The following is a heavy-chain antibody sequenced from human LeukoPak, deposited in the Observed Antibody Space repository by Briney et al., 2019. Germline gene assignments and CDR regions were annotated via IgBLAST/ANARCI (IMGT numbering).Heavy chain of an antibody. J-gene: IGHJ4*02. CDR2: ISLSGLT. D-gene: IGHD2-8*01. Sequence: PSETLSLTCTVSLDSTTSNFWSWVRQPPGQGLEWIGEISLSGLTNYNPSLKSRVTVSLDKSKNHLSLNLTSVTAADTAVYYCSRENGAFSPFGYWGQGTLVTVPS. CDR3: SRENGAFSPFGY. V-gene: IGHV4-4*02. CDR1: LDSTTSNF.